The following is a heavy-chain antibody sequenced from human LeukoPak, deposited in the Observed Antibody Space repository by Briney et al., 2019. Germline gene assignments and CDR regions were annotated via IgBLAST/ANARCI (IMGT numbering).Heavy chain of an antibody. CDR1: GGTFSTYA. J-gene: IGHJ6*02. D-gene: IGHD3-22*01. Sequence: SVKVSCKASGGTFSTYAISWVRQAPGQGLEWMGRIIPILDIANYAQKFRGRVTIIADKSTSTAYMELSSLRTEDTAVYYCARGFDYYDSSGYHPPDVWGQGTTVTVSS. CDR3: ARGFDYYDSSGYHPPDV. CDR2: IIPILDIA. V-gene: IGHV1-69*04.